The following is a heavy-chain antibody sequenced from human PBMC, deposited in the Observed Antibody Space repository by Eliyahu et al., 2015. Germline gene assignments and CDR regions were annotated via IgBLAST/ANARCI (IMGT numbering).Heavy chain of an antibody. CDR3: AGAQPAGNSAFDI. D-gene: IGHD4-23*01. CDR2: IWYDGSNK. J-gene: IGHJ3*02. Sequence: QVQLVESGGGVVQPGRSLRLSCAASXFTFSSYGMHWVRQAPGKGLEWVAVIWYDGSNKYYADSVKGRFTISRDNSKNTLYLQMNSLRAEDTAVYYCAGAQPAGNSAFDIWGQGTMVTVSS. V-gene: IGHV3-33*01. CDR1: XFTFSSYG.